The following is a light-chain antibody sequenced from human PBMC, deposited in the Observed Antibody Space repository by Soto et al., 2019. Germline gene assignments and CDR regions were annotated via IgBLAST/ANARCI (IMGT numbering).Light chain of an antibody. Sequence: EIVMTQSPDTLSVSLGERATLSCRASQSLRSSLAWYQQKPGQAPRLLIYDASTRATGIPARFSGSGSGTDFTLTISSLEPEDFAVYYCQQRSNWQETFGPGTKVDIK. CDR1: QSLRSS. V-gene: IGKV3D-11*02. J-gene: IGKJ3*01. CDR2: DAS. CDR3: QQRSNWQET.